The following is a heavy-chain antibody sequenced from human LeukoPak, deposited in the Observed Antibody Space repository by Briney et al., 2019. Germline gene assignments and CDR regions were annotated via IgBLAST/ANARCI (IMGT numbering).Heavy chain of an antibody. Sequence: GASVKVSCKASGYTFTSYDINWVRQATGQGLEWMGWMNPNSGNTGYAQKFQGRVTMTRNTSISTAYMELSSLRSEDTAVYYCARGPDTSASRYYYYMDVWGKGTTVTVSS. V-gene: IGHV1-8*01. D-gene: IGHD1-14*01. CDR3: ARGPDTSASRYYYYMDV. CDR2: MNPNSGNT. CDR1: GYTFTSYD. J-gene: IGHJ6*03.